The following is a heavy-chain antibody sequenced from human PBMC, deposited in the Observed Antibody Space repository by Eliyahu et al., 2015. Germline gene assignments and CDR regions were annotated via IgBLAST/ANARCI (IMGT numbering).Heavy chain of an antibody. Sequence: SYYWSWIRQPPGKGLEWIGYIYYSGSTNYNPSLKSRVTISVDTSKNQFSLKLSSVTAADTAVYYCARVGSGGWYRERALYFDYWGQGTLVTVSS. J-gene: IGHJ4*02. V-gene: IGHV4-59*01. CDR1: SYY. CDR3: ARVGSGGWYRERALYFDY. CDR2: IYYSGST. D-gene: IGHD6-19*01.